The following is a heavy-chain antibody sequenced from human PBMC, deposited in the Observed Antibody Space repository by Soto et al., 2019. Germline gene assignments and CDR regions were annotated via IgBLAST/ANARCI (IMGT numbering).Heavy chain of an antibody. Sequence: GGSLRLSCAASGFTFSDYYMSWIRQAPGKGLEWVSYTSSSGSTIYYADSVKGRFTISRDNAKNSLYLQMNSLRAEDTAVYYCARETEEIMITQGVDAFDIWGQGTMVTVSS. CDR3: ARETEEIMITQGVDAFDI. CDR1: GFTFSDYY. J-gene: IGHJ3*02. CDR2: TSSSGSTI. D-gene: IGHD3-16*01. V-gene: IGHV3-11*01.